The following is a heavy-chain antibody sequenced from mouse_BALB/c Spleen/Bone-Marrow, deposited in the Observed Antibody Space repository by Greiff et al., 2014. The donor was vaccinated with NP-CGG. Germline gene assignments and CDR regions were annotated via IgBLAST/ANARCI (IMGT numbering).Heavy chain of an antibody. CDR3: ARYYYGSSYFDY. V-gene: IGHV14-3*02. Sequence: VQLQQSGAELVKPGASVKLSCTASGFNIKDTYMRWVKQRPEQGLEWIGRIDPANGNTKYDPKFQGKATITADTSSNTAYLQLSSLTSEDTAVYYCARYYYGSSYFDYWGQCTTLTVSS. D-gene: IGHD1-1*01. CDR1: GFNIKDTY. J-gene: IGHJ2*01. CDR2: IDPANGNT.